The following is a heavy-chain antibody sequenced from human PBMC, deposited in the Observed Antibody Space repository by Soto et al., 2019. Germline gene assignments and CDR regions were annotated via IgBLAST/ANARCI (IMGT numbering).Heavy chain of an antibody. V-gene: IGHV3-21*04. J-gene: IGHJ3*02. D-gene: IGHD3-3*01. Sequence: PGGSLRLSCIASGFSFNTYSMNWVRQAPGKGLEWVSSIRRSGDYTYYADSLKGRFTISRDNAKNSLSLQMISLRAEDTAVYYCAKVVRTRGHDFWSGYYTGATDAFDIWGQGTMVTVSS. CDR3: AKVVRTRGHDFWSGYYTGATDAFDI. CDR1: GFSFNTYS. CDR2: IRRSGDYT.